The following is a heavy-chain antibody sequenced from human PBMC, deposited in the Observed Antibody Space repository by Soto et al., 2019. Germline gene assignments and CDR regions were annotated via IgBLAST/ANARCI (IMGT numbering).Heavy chain of an antibody. CDR1: GYTFTSYD. CDR3: AILSDSSGYYLGSGSGFDY. D-gene: IGHD3-22*01. J-gene: IGHJ4*01. V-gene: IGHV1-8*01. Sequence: QVQLVQSGAEVKKPGASVKVSCKASGYTFTSYDINWVRQATGQGLEWMGWMNPNSGNTGYAQKFQGRVTMTRNTSRSTAYMELSSLRSEDKSVYYCAILSDSSGYYLGSGSGFDYWGHGTLVTVSS. CDR2: MNPNSGNT.